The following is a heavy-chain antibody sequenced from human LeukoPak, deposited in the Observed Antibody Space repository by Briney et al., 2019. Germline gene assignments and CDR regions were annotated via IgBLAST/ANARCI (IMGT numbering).Heavy chain of an antibody. CDR3: ARVSLEHLIVVALSPFDY. CDR2: ISAYNGNT. V-gene: IGHV1-18*01. J-gene: IGHJ4*02. CDR1: GYTFTSYG. D-gene: IGHD3-22*01. Sequence: ASVKVSCKASGYTFTSYGISWVRQAPGQGLEWMGWISAYNGNTNYAQELQGGVTMTTDTSTSTAYMELRSLRSDDTAVYYCARVSLEHLIVVALSPFDYWGQGTLVTVSS.